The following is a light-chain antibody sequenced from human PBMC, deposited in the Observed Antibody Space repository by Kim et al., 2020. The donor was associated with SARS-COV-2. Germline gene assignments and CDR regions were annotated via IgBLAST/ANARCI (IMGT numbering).Light chain of an antibody. J-gene: IGLJ3*02. V-gene: IGLV1-47*01. CDR3: AAWDDALTGWV. CDR2: RNN. Sequence: NYVHWYQQLPGAAPKLLIQRNNQRPSGVPDRFSGSKSGTSASLAISVLRSEDESEYYCAAWDDALTGWVFGGGTKVTVL. CDR1: NY.